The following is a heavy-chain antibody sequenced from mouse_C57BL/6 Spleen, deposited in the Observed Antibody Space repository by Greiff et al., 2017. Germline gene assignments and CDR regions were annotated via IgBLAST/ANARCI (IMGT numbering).Heavy chain of an antibody. CDR1: GYTFTSYW. CDR2: IDPNRGGT. J-gene: IGHJ2*01. CDR3: ARREDYDYFYY. V-gene: IGHV1-72*01. D-gene: IGHD2-4*01. Sequence: QVQLQQPGAELVKPGASVKLSCKASGYTFTSYWMHWVKQRPGRGLAWIGRIDPNRGGTQYNEKFKSKATLTVDKPSSTAYMHLSSLTSEDSAVYYCARREDYDYFYYWGQGTTLTVSS.